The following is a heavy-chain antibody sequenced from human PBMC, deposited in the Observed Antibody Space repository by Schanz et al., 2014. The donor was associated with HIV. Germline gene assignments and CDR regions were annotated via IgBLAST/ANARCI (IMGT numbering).Heavy chain of an antibody. J-gene: IGHJ6*02. CDR2: IWYDGSKK. D-gene: IGHD3-10*01. CDR3: ARTDYVSGSYYDGYFYYSMDV. Sequence: QVQLVESGGGVVQPGRSLRLSCAASGFTFSTCGMHWVRQAPGKGLEWVAIIWYDGSKKYYADSVKGRFTISRDNSENTLYLQMNSLRDEDTAVYYCARTDYVSGSYYDGYFYYSMDVWGQGTTVTVSS. CDR1: GFTFSTCG. V-gene: IGHV3-33*08.